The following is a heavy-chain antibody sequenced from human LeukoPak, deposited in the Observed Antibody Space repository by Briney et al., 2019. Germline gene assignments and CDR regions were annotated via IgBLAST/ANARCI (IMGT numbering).Heavy chain of an antibody. J-gene: IGHJ4*02. CDR3: ARDRTPAAADYYFDY. CDR2: IANDGRDK. CDR1: GFTFSSYG. Sequence: GGSLRLSCAASGFTFSSYGMHWVRQAPGKGLEWVAGIANDGRDKHCADSVKGRFTISRDNSKNTLYLQINSLRAEDTAVYYCARDRTPAAADYYFDYWGQGTLVTVSS. V-gene: IGHV3-30*19. D-gene: IGHD6-13*01.